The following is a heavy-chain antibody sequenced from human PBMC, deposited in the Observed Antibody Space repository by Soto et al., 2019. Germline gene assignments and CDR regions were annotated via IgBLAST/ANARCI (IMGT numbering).Heavy chain of an antibody. CDR2: IHHSGST. J-gene: IGHJ6*02. CDR1: GSSISYYY. Sequence: QVQLQASGPRLLKPSETLSLTCTVSGSSISYYYWAWIRQTPGKGLEWIGYIHHSGSTNYNPSLKRRYTMSVDKSINQFSLVLNYVTAADAGVYYCARDEIAPSGSRYDYFGMGVWGQGPTVSVSS. V-gene: IGHV4-59*01. D-gene: IGHD2-21*01. CDR3: ARDEIAPSGSRYDYFGMGV.